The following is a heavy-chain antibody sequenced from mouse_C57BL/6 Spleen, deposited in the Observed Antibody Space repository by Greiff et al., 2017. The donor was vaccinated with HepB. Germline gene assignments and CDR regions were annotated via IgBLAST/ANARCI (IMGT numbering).Heavy chain of an antibody. V-gene: IGHV14-1*01. CDR2: INPEDGDT. J-gene: IGHJ2*01. CDR3: ATSFSGSRAYFDY. D-gene: IGHD1-1*01. Sequence: EVQLQESGAELVRPGASVKLSCTASGFTITDYYMHWVKQRPEQGLEWIGWINPEDGDTEYAQKFQGKATLTADTSSNTAYLQLSSLTSEDTAVYYCATSFSGSRAYFDYWGQGTTLTVSS. CDR1: GFTITDYY.